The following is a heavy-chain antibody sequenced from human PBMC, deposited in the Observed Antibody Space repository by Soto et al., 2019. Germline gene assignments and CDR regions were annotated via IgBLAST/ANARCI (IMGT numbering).Heavy chain of an antibody. V-gene: IGHV4-31*03. Sequence: QVQLQESGPGLVKPSQALSLTCTVSGGSISSGGYYWSWIRQHPGKGLEWIGYIYYRGSTYYIPSLTRRVTTSIDTSKNQFSLKLSSVTAADTAVYYCARDRYGMDVWGQGTTVTVSS. CDR2: IYYRGST. CDR3: ARDRYGMDV. J-gene: IGHJ6*01. CDR1: GGSISSGGYY.